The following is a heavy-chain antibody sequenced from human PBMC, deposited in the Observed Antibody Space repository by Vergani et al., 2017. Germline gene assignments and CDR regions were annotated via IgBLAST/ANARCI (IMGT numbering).Heavy chain of an antibody. CDR3: ARRRRLQWSPLDD. CDR1: GYSFTSYG. V-gene: IGHV5-51*01. D-gene: IGHD5-24*01. J-gene: IGHJ4*02. CDR2: IYPGDSDT. Sequence: EVQLVQSGAEVKKPGESLKISCKRSGYSFTSYGIGWVRQRPGKGLEWLGIIYPGDSDTRYSPSFQDQVTISADKSISTAYLQWSSLKASDTAMYYCARRRRLQWSPLDDWGQGTLVTVSS.